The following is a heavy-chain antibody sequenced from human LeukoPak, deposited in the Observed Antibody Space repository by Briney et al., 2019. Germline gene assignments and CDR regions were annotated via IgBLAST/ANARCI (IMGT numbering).Heavy chain of an antibody. D-gene: IGHD6-19*01. J-gene: IGHJ3*02. CDR3: ARSRYSSGWYGAFDI. Sequence: GGSLRLSCAASGFTLSSNYMSWVRQAPGKGLEWVSVINSGGSTYYADSVKGRFTISRDNSKNTLYLQMNSLRAEDTAVYYCARSRYSSGWYGAFDIWGQGTMVTVSS. V-gene: IGHV3-53*01. CDR1: GFTLSSNY. CDR2: INSGGST.